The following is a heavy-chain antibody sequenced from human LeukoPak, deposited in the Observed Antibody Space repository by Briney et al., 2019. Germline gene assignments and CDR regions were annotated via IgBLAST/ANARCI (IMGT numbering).Heavy chain of an antibody. V-gene: IGHV3-21*01. D-gene: IGHD1-26*01. CDR2: ISRSSSHR. Sequence: GGSLRLSCAASGFTFSSYTMNWVRQAPGKGLEWLSSISRSSSHRYYADSVKGRFTISRDNARNSVDLHLKSLRAEDTAVYYCATLMVGPTDPHDYWGQGTQVSVSS. CDR1: GFTFSSYT. CDR3: ATLMVGPTDPHDY. J-gene: IGHJ4*02.